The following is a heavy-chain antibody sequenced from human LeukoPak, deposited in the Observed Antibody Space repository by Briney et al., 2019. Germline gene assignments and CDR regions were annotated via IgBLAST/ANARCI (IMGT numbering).Heavy chain of an antibody. V-gene: IGHV2-5*01. CDR3: AHMTTLTAAGYTFDY. Sequence: SGPTLVNPTQTLTLTCTFSGFSLSTSGVGVGWIRQPPGKALDWLALIYWNDDEHYSPSLKSRLTITKDTSKNQVVLTMTNMDPVETATYYCAHMTTLTAAGYTFDYWGQGTLVTVSS. CDR2: IYWNDDE. CDR1: GFSLSTSGVG. J-gene: IGHJ4*02. D-gene: IGHD4-17*01.